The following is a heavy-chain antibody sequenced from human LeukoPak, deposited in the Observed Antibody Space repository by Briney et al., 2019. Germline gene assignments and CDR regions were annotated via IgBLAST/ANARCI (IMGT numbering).Heavy chain of an antibody. D-gene: IGHD3-3*01. CDR3: ATQAGMTIFGRYFDY. CDR1: VFTFRNSW. V-gene: IGHV3-74*01. Sequence: LRLSRLPSVFTFRNSWLIWLGQAPPKGLLGLSRINTDGSRSTYADSVKGRFTISRDNAKNTLYLQMSSLRAEDTGVYYCATQAGMTIFGRYFDYWGQGTLVTVSS. J-gene: IGHJ4*02. CDR2: INTDGSRS.